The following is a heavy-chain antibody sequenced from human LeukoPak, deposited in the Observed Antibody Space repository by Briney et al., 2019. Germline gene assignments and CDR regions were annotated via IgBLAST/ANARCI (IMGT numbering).Heavy chain of an antibody. CDR2: IYYSGTT. CDR1: GDSISSYY. D-gene: IGHD2-21*02. V-gene: IGHV4-59*08. CDR3: ASAYCGGDCTPYWYFDL. J-gene: IGHJ2*01. Sequence: PSETLSLTCTVSGDSISSYYWTWIRQPPGKGLEWIGYIYYSGTTNYNPSLKSRVTISVDTSKHQFSLKLSSVTAADTAVYYCASAYCGGDCTPYWYFDLWGRGTLVTVSS.